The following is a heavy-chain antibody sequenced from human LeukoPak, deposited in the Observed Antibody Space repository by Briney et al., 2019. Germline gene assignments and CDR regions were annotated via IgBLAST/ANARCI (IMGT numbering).Heavy chain of an antibody. J-gene: IGHJ5*02. D-gene: IGHD3-10*01. Sequence: SETLSLTCAVYGGSFSGHYWSWIRQPPGKGLEWIGEINHSGSTNYNPSLKSRVTISVDTSKNQFSLKLSSVSAADTAVYYCARHPGYYGSGETNWFDPWGQGTLVTVSS. CDR2: INHSGST. CDR1: GGSFSGHY. V-gene: IGHV4-34*01. CDR3: ARHPGYYGSGETNWFDP.